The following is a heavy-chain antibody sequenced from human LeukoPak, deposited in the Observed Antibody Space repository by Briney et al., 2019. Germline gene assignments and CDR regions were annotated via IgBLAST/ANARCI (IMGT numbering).Heavy chain of an antibody. CDR1: GGSISSGSYY. J-gene: IGHJ4*02. Sequence: SEALSLTCTVSGGSISSGSYYWSWIRQPAGKGLEWIGRIYTSGSTNYNPSLKSRVTMSVDTSKKQFSLRLSSVTAADTAVYYCARTPIYYFDNSGYYNWGQGTLVTVSS. CDR2: IYTSGST. V-gene: IGHV4-61*02. D-gene: IGHD3-22*01. CDR3: ARTPIYYFDNSGYYN.